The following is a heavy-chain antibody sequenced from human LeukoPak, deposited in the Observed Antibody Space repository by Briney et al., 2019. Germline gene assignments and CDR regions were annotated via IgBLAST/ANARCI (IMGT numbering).Heavy chain of an antibody. Sequence: ASVKVSCKASGYTFNYYDINWVRQATGQGLEWMGWMNPYSGNTGYAQKFQGRVTITADESTSTAYMELSSLRSEDTAVYCCARSSILTGYYKTYYYYYMDVWGKGATVTISS. D-gene: IGHD3-9*01. CDR1: GYTFNYYD. CDR3: ARSSILTGYYKTYYYYYMDV. V-gene: IGHV1-8*01. CDR2: MNPYSGNT. J-gene: IGHJ6*03.